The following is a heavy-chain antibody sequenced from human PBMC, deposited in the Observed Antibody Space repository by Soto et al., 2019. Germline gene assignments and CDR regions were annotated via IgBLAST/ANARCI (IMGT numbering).Heavy chain of an antibody. D-gene: IGHD3-10*01. Sequence: SVKVSCKASGGTFSSYAISWVRQAPGQGLEWMGGIIPIFGTANYAQKFQGRVTITADESTSTAYMELSSLRSEDTAVYYCARPVYVVRGVIRYYYGMDVWGQATTVTVSS. V-gene: IGHV1-69*13. CDR1: GGTFSSYA. CDR2: IIPIFGTA. CDR3: ARPVYVVRGVIRYYYGMDV. J-gene: IGHJ6*02.